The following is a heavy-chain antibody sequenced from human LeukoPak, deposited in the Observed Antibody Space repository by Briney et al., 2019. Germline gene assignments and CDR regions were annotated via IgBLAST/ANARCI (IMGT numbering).Heavy chain of an antibody. CDR1: GFAFSTYS. D-gene: IGHD1-14*01. CDR3: ARGRPCETCNRASDY. J-gene: IGHJ4*02. Sequence: PGGSLRPSCAASGFAFSTYSIHWVRQAPGKGLEWVASITSTSIYIYYGDSVKGRFIVSRDNAKNSLYLQMNSLRAEDTAVYYCARGRPCETCNRASDYWGQGTLVTVSS. V-gene: IGHV3-21*01. CDR2: ITSTSIYI.